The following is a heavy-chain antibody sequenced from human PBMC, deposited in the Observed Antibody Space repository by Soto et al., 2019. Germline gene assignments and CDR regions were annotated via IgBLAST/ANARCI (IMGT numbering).Heavy chain of an antibody. CDR1: GGSISSSSYY. D-gene: IGHD2-8*01. J-gene: IGHJ6*02. CDR3: ASLPNKVVPYGMDV. V-gene: IGHV4-39*02. Sequence: QLQLQESGPGLVKPSETLSLTCTVSGGSISSSSYYWGWIRQPPGKALEWIGSIYYSGSTYYNPSLNGRVTMSVDTSKSHCSSRFGSVTAPDTAVYYCASLPNKVVPYGMDVWGQGTTVTVSS. CDR2: IYYSGST.